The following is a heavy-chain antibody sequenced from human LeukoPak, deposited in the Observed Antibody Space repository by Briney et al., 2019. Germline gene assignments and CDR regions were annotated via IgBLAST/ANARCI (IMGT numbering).Heavy chain of an antibody. D-gene: IGHD3-22*01. CDR3: ATDLFYKTYYYDSSAKALDY. V-gene: IGHV1-24*01. CDR2: FDPEDGET. CDR1: GYTLTELS. J-gene: IGHJ4*02. Sequence: GASVKVSCKVSGYTLTELSMHWVRQAPGKGLEWMGGFDPEDGETIYAQKFQGRVTMTEDTSTDTAYMELSSLRSEDTAVYYCATDLFYKTYYYDSSAKALDYWGQGTLVTVSS.